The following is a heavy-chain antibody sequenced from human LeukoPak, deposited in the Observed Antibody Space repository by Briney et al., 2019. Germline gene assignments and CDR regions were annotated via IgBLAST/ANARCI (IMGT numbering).Heavy chain of an antibody. Sequence: PGGSLRLSCAASGFTFSSHEMNWVRQAPGKGLEWVSYITSSGSAIYYADSVKGRFTISRDNAKNSLYLQMNSLRADDTALYYCAREAVGATSEFDFWGQGTLVTVSS. CDR3: AREAVGATSEFDF. CDR1: GFTFSSHE. D-gene: IGHD1-26*01. J-gene: IGHJ4*02. V-gene: IGHV3-48*03. CDR2: ITSSGSAI.